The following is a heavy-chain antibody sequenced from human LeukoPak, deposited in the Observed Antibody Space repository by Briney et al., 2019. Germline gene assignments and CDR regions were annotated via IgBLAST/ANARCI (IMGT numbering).Heavy chain of an antibody. J-gene: IGHJ5*02. CDR1: GGSISGYY. Sequence: SETLSLTCTVSGGSISGYYWSWIRQPAGKGLEWIGRIYTSGSTNYNPSLKSRVTMSVDTSKNQFSLKLSSVTAADTAVYYCARDLHGSGTWDWFDPWGQGTLVTVSS. CDR2: IYTSGST. V-gene: IGHV4-4*07. D-gene: IGHD3-10*01. CDR3: ARDLHGSGTWDWFDP.